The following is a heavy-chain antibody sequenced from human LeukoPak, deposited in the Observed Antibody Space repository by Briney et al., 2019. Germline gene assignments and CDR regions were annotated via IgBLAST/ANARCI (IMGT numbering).Heavy chain of an antibody. CDR3: ARGVRYSSSFPGYWFDP. CDR2: INPSGGST. Sequence: GASVNVSCKASGYTFTSYYMHWVRQAPGQGLEWMGIINPSGGSTSYAQKFQGRVTMTRDTSTSTVYMELSSLRSEDTAVYYCARGVRYSSSFPGYWFDPWGQGTLVTVSS. V-gene: IGHV1-46*01. D-gene: IGHD6-6*01. J-gene: IGHJ5*02. CDR1: GYTFTSYY.